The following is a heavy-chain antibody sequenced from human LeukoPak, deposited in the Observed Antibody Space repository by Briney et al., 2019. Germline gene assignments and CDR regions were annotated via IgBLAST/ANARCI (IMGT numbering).Heavy chain of an antibody. CDR1: GGSFSGYY. CDR3: ARGRTTGTPGAFDI. Sequence: SETLSLTCAVYGGSFSGYYWSWIRQPPGKGLEWIGEINHSGSTNYNPSLKSRVTISVDTSKNQFSLKLSSVTAADTAVYYCARGRTTGTPGAFDIWGQGTMVTVSS. J-gene: IGHJ3*02. CDR2: INHSGST. V-gene: IGHV4-34*01. D-gene: IGHD1-1*01.